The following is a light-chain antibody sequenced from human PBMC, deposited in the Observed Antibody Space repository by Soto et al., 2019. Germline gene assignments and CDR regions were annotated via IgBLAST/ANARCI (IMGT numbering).Light chain of an antibody. J-gene: IGKJ5*01. CDR3: QQYTTYPIT. V-gene: IGKV1D-16*01. CDR2: GAS. Sequence: DIQMIQSPSSLSASLGVTVTITCRASQGINSHLARYQQKPEKAPKSQIHGASNLQTGIPARFSGSGSGTDVTLTIASLQPEDCATYYCQQYTTYPITCGQGTRPE. CDR1: QGINSH.